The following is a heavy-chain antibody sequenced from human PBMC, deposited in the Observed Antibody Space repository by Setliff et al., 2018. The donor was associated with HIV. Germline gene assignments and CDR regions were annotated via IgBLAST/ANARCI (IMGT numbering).Heavy chain of an antibody. Sequence: SETLSLTCTVSGGSIISSHWWSWVRQPPGKGLEWIGEIFHSGSPNYNPSLKSRLTISVDKSKNQFSLKLTSVTAADTAVYYCARGVAVAATHDAFDIWGQGTMVTVS. V-gene: IGHV4-4*02. CDR2: IFHSGSP. CDR1: GGSIISSHW. CDR3: ARGVAVAATHDAFDI. J-gene: IGHJ3*02. D-gene: IGHD6-19*01.